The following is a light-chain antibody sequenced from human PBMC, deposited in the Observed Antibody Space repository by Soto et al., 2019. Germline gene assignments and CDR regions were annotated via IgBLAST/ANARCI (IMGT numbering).Light chain of an antibody. CDR3: QQYNSYSLT. V-gene: IGKV1-5*01. CDR2: DAS. J-gene: IGKJ1*01. Sequence: DIQMTQSPSTVSAYVGDSVTITCRASQSISSWLAWYQQKPGKAPKLLIYDASSLESGVPSRFSGSGSGTEFTLTISSLQPDDFATYYCQQYNSYSLTFGQGTKV. CDR1: QSISSW.